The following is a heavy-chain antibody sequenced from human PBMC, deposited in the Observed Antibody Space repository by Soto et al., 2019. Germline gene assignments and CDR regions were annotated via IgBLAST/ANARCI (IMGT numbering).Heavy chain of an antibody. V-gene: IGHV3-21*01. J-gene: IGHJ6*02. CDR1: GFTFSSYS. Sequence: GGSLRLSCAASGFTFSSYSMNWVRQAPGKGLEWVSSISSSSSYIYYADSVKGRFTISRDNAKNSLYLQMNSLRAEDTAVYYCARERWAEIVATTTMYYYGMDVWGQRTTVTVSS. D-gene: IGHD5-12*01. CDR3: ARERWAEIVATTTMYYYGMDV. CDR2: ISSSSSYI.